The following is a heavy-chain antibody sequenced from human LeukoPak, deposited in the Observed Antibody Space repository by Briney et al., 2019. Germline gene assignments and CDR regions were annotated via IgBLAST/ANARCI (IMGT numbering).Heavy chain of an antibody. CDR1: GFTFSSYA. V-gene: IGHV3-23*01. CDR2: ISGSGDNT. D-gene: IGHD3-22*01. Sequence: GGSLRLSCAASGFTFSSYAMSWVRQAPGKGLEWVSGISGSGDNTYYADSVKGRFTISRDNSKNTLDVQVNSLGTEDTAAYYCAKGSYYDSSGSFYFDYWGQGTLVTVFS. J-gene: IGHJ4*02. CDR3: AKGSYYDSSGSFYFDY.